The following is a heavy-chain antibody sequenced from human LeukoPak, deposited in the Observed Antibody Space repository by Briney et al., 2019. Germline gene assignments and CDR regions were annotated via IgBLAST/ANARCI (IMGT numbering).Heavy chain of an antibody. Sequence: SETLSLTCAVSGGSISSSNWWSWVRQPPGKGLEWIGEIYHSGSTNYNPSLKSRVTISVDKSKNQFSLKLSPVTAADTAVYYCARRIFGGYDVAAYYYYGMDVWGKGTTVTVSS. V-gene: IGHV4-4*02. CDR3: ARRIFGGYDVAAYYYYGMDV. D-gene: IGHD5-12*01. CDR2: IYHSGST. J-gene: IGHJ6*04. CDR1: GGSISSSNW.